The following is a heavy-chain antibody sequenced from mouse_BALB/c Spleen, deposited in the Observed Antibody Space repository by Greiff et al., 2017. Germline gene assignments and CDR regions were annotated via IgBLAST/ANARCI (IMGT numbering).Heavy chain of an antibody. Sequence: VQLQQSGAELVRPGSSVKISCKASGYAFSSYWMNWVKQRPGQGLEWIGQIYPGDGDTNYNGKFKGKATLTADKSSSTAYMQLSSLTSEDSAVYFGARKGLDYVSSYYAMDYWGQGTSVTVAS. CDR1: GYAFSSYW. V-gene: IGHV1-80*01. CDR2: IYPGDGDT. D-gene: IGHD1-1*01. J-gene: IGHJ4*01. CDR3: ARKGLDYVSSYYAMDY.